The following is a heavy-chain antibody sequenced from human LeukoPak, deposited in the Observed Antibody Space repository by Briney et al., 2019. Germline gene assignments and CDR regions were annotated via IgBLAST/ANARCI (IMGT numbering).Heavy chain of an antibody. V-gene: IGHV3-15*01. CDR2: IKSKTDGGTT. CDR3: TTDRFVVAAREIDY. CDR1: GFTFSNAW. Sequence: PGGSLRLSCAASGFTFSNAWMSWVRQAPGKGLEWVGRIKSKTDGGTTDYAAPVKGRFTISRDDSKNTLYLQMNSLKTEDTAVYYCTTDRFVVAAREIDYWGQGTLVTVSS. J-gene: IGHJ4*02. D-gene: IGHD2-15*01.